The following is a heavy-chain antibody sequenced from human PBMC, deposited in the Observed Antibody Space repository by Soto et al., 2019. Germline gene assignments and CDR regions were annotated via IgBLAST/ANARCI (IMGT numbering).Heavy chain of an antibody. CDR2: ITSSSSTI. CDR3: ARGIAGAGYYYYGMDV. J-gene: IGHJ6*02. V-gene: IGHV3-48*01. CDR1: GFTFSSYS. Sequence: EVQLVESGGGLVQPGGSLRLSCAASGFTFSSYSMNWVRQAPGKGLEWVSYITSSSSTIYYADSVKGRFTISRDNAKNSMYLQMNGLRADDTAVYYCARGIAGAGYYYYGMDVWGQGTTVTVSS. D-gene: IGHD6-13*01.